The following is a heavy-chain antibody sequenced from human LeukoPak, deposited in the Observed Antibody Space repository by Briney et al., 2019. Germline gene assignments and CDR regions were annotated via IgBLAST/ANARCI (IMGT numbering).Heavy chain of an antibody. D-gene: IGHD6-13*01. Sequence: GGSLRLSCAASGFTFSSYAMHWVRQAPGKGLEWVAVISYDGSNKYYADSVKGRFTISRDNSKNTLYLQMNSLRAEDTAVYYCAGEGRNWYSGAAAGKLNWFDPWGQGTLVTVSS. V-gene: IGHV3-30-3*01. CDR2: ISYDGSNK. CDR3: AGEGRNWYSGAAAGKLNWFDP. CDR1: GFTFSSYA. J-gene: IGHJ5*02.